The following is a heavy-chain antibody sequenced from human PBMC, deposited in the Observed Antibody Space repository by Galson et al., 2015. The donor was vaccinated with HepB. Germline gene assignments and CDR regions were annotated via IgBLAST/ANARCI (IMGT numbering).Heavy chain of an antibody. CDR1: GSTLTELS. CDR3: ATGGAGATTFDY. D-gene: IGHD1-26*01. Sequence: SVTVSCKVSGSTLTELSMHWVRQAPGKGLEWMGGFDPEDGETIYAQKFQGRVTMTEDTSTDTAYMELSSLRSEDTAVYYCATGGAGATTFDYWGQGTLVTVSS. CDR2: FDPEDGET. J-gene: IGHJ4*02. V-gene: IGHV1-24*01.